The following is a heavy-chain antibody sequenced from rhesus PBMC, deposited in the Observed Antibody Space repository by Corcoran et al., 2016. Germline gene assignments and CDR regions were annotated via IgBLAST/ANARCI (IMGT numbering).Heavy chain of an antibody. V-gene: IGHV1-111*02. CDR1: GYTFTEYY. CDR2: VDPEDGEA. J-gene: IGHJ1*01. CDR3: ATSRKWVQQFEF. Sequence: EVQLVQSGAEVKKPGASGKISCKDSGYTFTEYYLHWVRQAPGKGLEWMGRVDPEDGEAIHAQKFQDRVTITADTSTDTAYMELSSLRSEDTAVYYCATSRKWVQQFEFRGQGALVTVSS. D-gene: IGHD5-24*01.